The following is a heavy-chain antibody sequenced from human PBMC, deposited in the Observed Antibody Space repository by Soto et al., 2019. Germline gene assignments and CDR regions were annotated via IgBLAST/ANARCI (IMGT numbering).Heavy chain of an antibody. V-gene: IGHV3-74*01. CDR3: ARGIPHAYGVDV. J-gene: IGHJ6*02. D-gene: IGHD5-18*01. Sequence: EVQLVESGGGLVQPGGSLRLSCAASGFTFSSYWMHWVRQAPGKGLVWVSRMNSDGSSISYADSVKGRFTTSRDNAKSTLYLQMNSLSAADTAEYYCARGIPHAYGVDVWCQVTTVTVSS. CDR2: MNSDGSSI. CDR1: GFTFSSYW.